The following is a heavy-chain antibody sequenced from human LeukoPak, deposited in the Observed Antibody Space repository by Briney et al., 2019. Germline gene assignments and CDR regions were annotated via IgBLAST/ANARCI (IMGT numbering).Heavy chain of an antibody. CDR2: INHSGST. V-gene: IGHV4-34*01. J-gene: IGHJ3*02. D-gene: IGHD5-24*01. CDR3: AVRRDGYNYEPVDI. CDR1: GGSFSGYY. Sequence: SETLSLTCAVYGGSFSGYYWSWIRQPPGKGLEWIGEINHSGSTNYNPSLKSRVTISVDTSKNQFSLKLSSVTAADTAVYYCAVRRDGYNYEPVDIWGQGTMVTVSS.